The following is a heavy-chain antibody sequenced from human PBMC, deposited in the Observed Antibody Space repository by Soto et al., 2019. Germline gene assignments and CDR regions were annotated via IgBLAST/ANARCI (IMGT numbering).Heavy chain of an antibody. Sequence: ASVKVSCKASGYTFTSYGISWVRQAPGQGLEWMGWVSAYNGNTNYAQKLQGRVTMTTDTSTSTAYMELRSLRSDDTAAYYCARDPRWEQWLVRHGVYYFDYWGQGTLVTVSS. V-gene: IGHV1-18*01. D-gene: IGHD6-19*01. J-gene: IGHJ4*02. CDR3: ARDPRWEQWLVRHGVYYFDY. CDR1: GYTFTSYG. CDR2: VSAYNGNT.